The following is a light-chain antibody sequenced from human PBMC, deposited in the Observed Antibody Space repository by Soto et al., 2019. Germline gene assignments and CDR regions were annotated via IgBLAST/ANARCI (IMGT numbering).Light chain of an antibody. Sequence: QSVLTQPASVSGSPGQSITISCTGTSSDLGGYNYVSWYQQHPGKAPKLIIYEVSNRPSGVSNRFSGSKSGNTASLTISGLQAEDEADYYCSSYSGSSTLVVFGGGTKLTVL. CDR1: SSDLGGYNY. CDR3: SSYSGSSTLVV. J-gene: IGLJ2*01. V-gene: IGLV2-14*01. CDR2: EVS.